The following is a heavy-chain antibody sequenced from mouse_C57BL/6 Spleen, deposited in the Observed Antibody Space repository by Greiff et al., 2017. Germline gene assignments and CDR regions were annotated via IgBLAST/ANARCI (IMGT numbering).Heavy chain of an antibody. CDR2: INPNNGGT. CDR3: ARRGYYGSSPHFDD. D-gene: IGHD1-1*01. V-gene: IGHV1-26*01. Sequence: EVQLQQSGPELVKPGASVKISCKASGYTFTDYYMNWVKQSHGKSLEWIGDINPNNGGTSYNQKFKGKATLTVDKSSSTAYMELRSLTSEDSAVYYCARRGYYGSSPHFDDWGQGTTLTVSS. J-gene: IGHJ2*01. CDR1: GYTFTDYY.